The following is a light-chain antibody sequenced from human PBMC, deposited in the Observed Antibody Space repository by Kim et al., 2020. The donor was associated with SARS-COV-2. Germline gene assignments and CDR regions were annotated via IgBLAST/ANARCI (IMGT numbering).Light chain of an antibody. CDR2: AAS. CDR1: QSISSH. V-gene: IGKV1-39*01. J-gene: IGKJ5*01. CDR3: QQGYTSPQIT. Sequence: SVGDRVIIPCRASQSISSHLNWYQQKPGKGPKLLIYAASSLHSGVPSRFSGSGTGTEFTLTISSLQPEDFATYYCQQGYTSPQITFGQGTRLEIK.